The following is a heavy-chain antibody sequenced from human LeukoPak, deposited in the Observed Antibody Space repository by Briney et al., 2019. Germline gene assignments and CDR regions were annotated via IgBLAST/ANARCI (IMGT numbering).Heavy chain of an antibody. CDR2: ISGSGGST. CDR1: GSTFSSCA. V-gene: IGHV3-23*01. J-gene: IGHJ4*02. CDR3: AKEGVATAHFDY. D-gene: IGHD5-12*01. Sequence: GGSLRLSCAASGSTFSSCAMSWVRQAPGKGLEWVSAISGSGGSTYYADSVKGRFTTSGDNSKNTLYLQMNSLRAEDTAVYYCAKEGVATAHFDYWGQGTLVTVSS.